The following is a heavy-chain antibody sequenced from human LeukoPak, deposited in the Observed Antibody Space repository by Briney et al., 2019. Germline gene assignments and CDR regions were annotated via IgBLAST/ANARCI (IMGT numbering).Heavy chain of an antibody. J-gene: IGHJ4*02. CDR2: INVSGRT. CDR1: GGSINNYY. V-gene: IGHV4-4*07. CDR3: AREYGDFDY. D-gene: IGHD4-17*01. Sequence: SETLSLTCTVSGGSINNYYWSWIRQPAGKGLEWIGRINVSGRTNYNSALKSRVTMSVDTSKNQFSLKVKSVTAADTAVYYCAREYGDFDYWGQGTLVTVSS.